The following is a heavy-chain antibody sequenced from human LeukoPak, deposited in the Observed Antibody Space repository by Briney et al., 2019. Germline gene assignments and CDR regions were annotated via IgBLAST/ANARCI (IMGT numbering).Heavy chain of an antibody. Sequence: SETLSLTCAVSGGSISSSNYYWVWIRQPPGKGLEWIGSIYYSGSTYYNPSLKSRVTISVDTSKNQFSLKLSSVTAADTAVYYCARGVSDYSNCHQDYWGQGTLVTVSS. CDR3: ARGVSDYSNCHQDY. D-gene: IGHD4-11*01. J-gene: IGHJ4*02. V-gene: IGHV4-39*07. CDR1: GGSISSSNYY. CDR2: IYYSGST.